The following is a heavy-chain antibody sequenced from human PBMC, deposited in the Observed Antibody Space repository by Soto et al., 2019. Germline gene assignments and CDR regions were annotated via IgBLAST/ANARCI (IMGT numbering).Heavy chain of an antibody. CDR3: ATGLMGATKVEY. V-gene: IGHV1-3*01. D-gene: IGHD1-26*01. Sequence: ASVKVSCKASGYTFTSYAMHWVRQAPGQRLEWMGWINAGNGNTKYSQKFQGRVTITKDTSASTAYMELSSLRSEDTAVYYCATGLMGATKVEYWGQGTLVTVSS. CDR1: GYTFTSYA. CDR2: INAGNGNT. J-gene: IGHJ4*02.